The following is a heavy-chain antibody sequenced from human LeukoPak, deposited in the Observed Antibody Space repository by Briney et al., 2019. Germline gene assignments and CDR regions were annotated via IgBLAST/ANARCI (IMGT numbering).Heavy chain of an antibody. CDR2: IWYDGSIK. V-gene: IGHV3-33*01. CDR1: GFTFSTYG. D-gene: IGHD2-8*02. Sequence: GGSLRLSCAASGFTFSTYGMHWVRQAPGQGLEWVAVIWYDGSIKYYADSVKGRFTFSRDNSKSTMYLQMNSLRAEDTAVYYCARIACTGGNCKPYYYYGLDVWGQGTTVTVSS. J-gene: IGHJ6*02. CDR3: ARIACTGGNCKPYYYYGLDV.